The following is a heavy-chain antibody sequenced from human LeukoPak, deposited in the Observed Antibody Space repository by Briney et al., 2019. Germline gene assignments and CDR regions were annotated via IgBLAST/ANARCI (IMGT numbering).Heavy chain of an antibody. V-gene: IGHV4-59*10. J-gene: IGHJ4*02. Sequence: PSETLSLTCAVYGGSFSGYYWSWIRQPAGKGLEWIGRIYTSGSTNYNPSLKSRVTISVDTSKNQFSLKLSSVTAADTAVYYCACFTMTWGQGTLVTVSS. CDR1: GGSFSGYY. CDR2: IYTSGST. D-gene: IGHD3-16*01. CDR3: ACFTMT.